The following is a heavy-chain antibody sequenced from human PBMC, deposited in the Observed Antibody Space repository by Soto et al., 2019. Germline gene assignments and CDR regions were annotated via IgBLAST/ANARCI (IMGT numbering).Heavy chain of an antibody. CDR1: GFMFNQSA. V-gene: IGHV3-30-3*01. J-gene: IGHJ4*02. D-gene: IGHD2-2*01. Sequence: GGSLRLSCAASGFMFNQSAMHWLRQAPGKGLEWVAVISYDGSVKWSADSVKGRFTISRDNSKNTVDLQMNSLRTEDTAVYYCVRDLQYQLGDFDYWGRGTLVTVSS. CDR3: VRDLQYQLGDFDY. CDR2: ISYDGSVK.